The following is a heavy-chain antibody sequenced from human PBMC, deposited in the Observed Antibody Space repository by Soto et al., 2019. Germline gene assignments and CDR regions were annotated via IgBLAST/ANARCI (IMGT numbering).Heavy chain of an antibody. Sequence: GGSLRLSCEASGFPLYDYSMNWVRQSPGKGLEWVSVISITGRTTYSADSVKGRFTISRDDAKNSLYLQMNSLRDDDTAVYYCAREHISAWCFFAFWGQGALVTVSX. V-gene: IGHV3-48*02. CDR1: GFPLYDYS. CDR3: AREHISAWCFFAF. D-gene: IGHD6-19*01. J-gene: IGHJ4*02. CDR2: ISITGRTT.